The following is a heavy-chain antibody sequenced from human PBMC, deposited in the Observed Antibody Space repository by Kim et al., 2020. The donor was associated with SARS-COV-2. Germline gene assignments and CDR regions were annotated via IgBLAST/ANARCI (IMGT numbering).Heavy chain of an antibody. Sequence: AQKLQGRGTMTTDTSTSTAYMELRSLRYDDTAVYYCARDPVPAAMRGFDYWGQGTLVTVSS. CDR3: ARDPVPAAMRGFDY. J-gene: IGHJ4*02. D-gene: IGHD2-2*01. V-gene: IGHV1-18*01.